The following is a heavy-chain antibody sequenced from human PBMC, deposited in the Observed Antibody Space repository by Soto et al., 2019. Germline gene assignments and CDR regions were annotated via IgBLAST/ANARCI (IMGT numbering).Heavy chain of an antibody. CDR2: ISGSGGST. V-gene: IGHV3-23*01. D-gene: IGHD3-10*01. CDR3: AKDAMVRGVRSYMDV. CDR1: GFTFSSYA. Sequence: GGSLRLSCAASGFTFSSYAMSWVRQAPGKRLEWVSAISGSGGSTYYADSVKGRFTISRDNSKNTLYLQMNSLRAEDTAVYYCAKDAMVRGVRSYMDVWGKGTTVTVSS. J-gene: IGHJ6*03.